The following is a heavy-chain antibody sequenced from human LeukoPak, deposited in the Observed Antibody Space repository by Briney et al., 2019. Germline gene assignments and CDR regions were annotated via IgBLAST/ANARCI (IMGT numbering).Heavy chain of an antibody. Sequence: SETLSLTCTVSGGSISSYYWSWIRQPPGKGLEWIGYIYYSGGTNYNPSLKSRVTISVDTSKNQFSLKLSSVTAADTAVYYCARADSSGHYFHYFDYWGQGTLVTVSS. CDR3: ARADSSGHYFHYFDY. CDR1: GGSISSYY. D-gene: IGHD3-22*01. J-gene: IGHJ4*02. CDR2: IYYSGGT. V-gene: IGHV4-59*08.